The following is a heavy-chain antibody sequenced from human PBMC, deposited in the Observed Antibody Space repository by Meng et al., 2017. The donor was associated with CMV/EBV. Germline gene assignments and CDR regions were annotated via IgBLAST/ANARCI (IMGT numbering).Heavy chain of an antibody. D-gene: IGHD5-12*01. J-gene: IGHJ3*02. CDR2: IYYSGDT. CDR3: ARGYSASSGKSDAFDI. CDR1: GASISSFF. Sequence: SETLSLTCTVFGASISSFFWSWIRQPPGKGLEWIGYIYYSGDTEYNPSLKSRVTMSLDTSKNQFSLKLNSMTAADTARYYCARGYSASSGKSDAFDIWGQGTMVTVSS. V-gene: IGHV4-59*01.